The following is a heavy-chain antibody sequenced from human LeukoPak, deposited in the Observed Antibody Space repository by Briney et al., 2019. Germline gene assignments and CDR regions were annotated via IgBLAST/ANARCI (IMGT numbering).Heavy chain of an antibody. V-gene: IGHV4-39*01. CDR2: TYYSGST. Sequence: SETLSLTCTVSGGSISSSSYYWGWIRQPPGKGLEWIGNTYYSGSTYYNPSLKSRVTMSADTSKNQFSLKLSSVTAADTAVYYCARLGGYSGYDVALGAFDIWGQGTMVTVSS. D-gene: IGHD5-12*01. CDR3: ARLGGYSGYDVALGAFDI. CDR1: GGSISSSSYY. J-gene: IGHJ3*02.